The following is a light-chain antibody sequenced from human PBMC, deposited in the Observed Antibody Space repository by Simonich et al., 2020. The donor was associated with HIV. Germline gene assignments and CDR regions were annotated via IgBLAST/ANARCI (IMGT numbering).Light chain of an antibody. CDR2: GAS. CDR3: QQYKDLILT. Sequence: EIVMTQSQATLSVSPGKRATLSSRASKSVSSNLAWYQQKPGQAPRLLIYGASTRATGIPARFSGSGSDTEFILTISSMQSEDFAVYFCQQYKDLILTFGGGTKVDIK. CDR1: KSVSSN. V-gene: IGKV3-15*01. J-gene: IGKJ4*01.